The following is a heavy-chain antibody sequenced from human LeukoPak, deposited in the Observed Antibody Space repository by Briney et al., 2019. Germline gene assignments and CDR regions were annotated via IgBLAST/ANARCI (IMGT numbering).Heavy chain of an antibody. V-gene: IGHV3-7*01. CDR1: GFTFSSQW. J-gene: IGHJ6*02. CDR2: IKEDGSEK. CDR3: ATYINWVAGDV. D-gene: IGHD1-1*01. Sequence: PGGSLRLSCAASGFTFSSQWMSWVRQAPGKGLEWVGNIKEDGSEKNYVDSVKGRFTISRDNAKDSLYLQMNSLRAEDTAVYYCATYINWVAGDVWGQGTTVTVSS.